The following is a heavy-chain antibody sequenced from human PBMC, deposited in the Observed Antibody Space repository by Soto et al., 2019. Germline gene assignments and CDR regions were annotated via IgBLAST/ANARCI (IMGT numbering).Heavy chain of an antibody. CDR2: INPNSGGT. CDR3: ARDRAVAGIPPPYGMDV. D-gene: IGHD6-19*01. J-gene: IGHJ6*02. V-gene: IGHV1-2*04. Sequence: ASVKVSCKASGYTFTGYYMHWVRQAPGQGLEWMGWINPNSGGTNYAQKFQGWVTMTRDTSIRTAYMELSRLRSDDTAVYYCARDRAVAGIPPPYGMDVWGQGTTVTVSS. CDR1: GYTFTGYY.